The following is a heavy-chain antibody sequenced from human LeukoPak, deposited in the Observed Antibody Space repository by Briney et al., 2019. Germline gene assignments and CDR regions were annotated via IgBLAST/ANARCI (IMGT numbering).Heavy chain of an antibody. D-gene: IGHD1-26*01. V-gene: IGHV3-7*01. CDR1: GFTFSSYW. Sequence: GGSLRLSCIVSGFTFSSYWMSWVRQAPGKGLEWVANIKQDGSEKYYVDSVKGRFTMSRDNAKNSLYLQMNSLRAEDTAVYYCARVQWELRGVGSYFEYWGQGALVTVSS. CDR2: IKQDGSEK. CDR3: ARVQWELRGVGSYFEY. J-gene: IGHJ4*02.